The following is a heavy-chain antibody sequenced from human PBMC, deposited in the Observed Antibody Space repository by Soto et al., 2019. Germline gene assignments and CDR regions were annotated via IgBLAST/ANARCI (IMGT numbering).Heavy chain of an antibody. D-gene: IGHD3-10*01. CDR2: IYYSGST. J-gene: IGHJ4*02. CDR3: ARHVEGGSGSYYTSYFDY. CDR1: GGSISSYY. V-gene: IGHV4-59*08. Sequence: TSETLSLTCTVSGGSISSYYWSWIRQPPGKGLEWIGYIYYSGSTNYNPSLKSRVTISVDTSKNQFSLKLSSVTAADTAVYYCARHVEGGSGSYYTSYFDYWGQGTLVTVSS.